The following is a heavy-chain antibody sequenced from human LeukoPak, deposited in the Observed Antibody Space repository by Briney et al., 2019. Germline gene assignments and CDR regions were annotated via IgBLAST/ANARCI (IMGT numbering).Heavy chain of an antibody. CDR3: ARLDRTSSSEDF. J-gene: IGHJ4*02. D-gene: IGHD6-6*01. CDR1: GYRFTTYW. Sequence: GESLKISCKGSGYRFTTYWIGWVRQMPGKGLEWMGLINPGDSDTRYSPSFQGQVTISADKSITTAYLQWSSLKASDTAMYYCARLDRTSSSEDFWGQGTLVTVSS. V-gene: IGHV5-51*01. CDR2: INPGDSDT.